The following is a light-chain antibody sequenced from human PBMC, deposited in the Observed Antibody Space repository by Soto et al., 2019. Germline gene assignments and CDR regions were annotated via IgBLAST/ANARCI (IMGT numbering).Light chain of an antibody. CDR3: QQHRNWPRIT. CDR1: QSVDIY. CDR2: DAS. J-gene: IGKJ5*01. Sequence: ETVLTQSPATLSLSPGQRATLSCRASQSVDIYLAWYQQKPGQAPRLLIYDASKMATGIPARFSGSGSGTAFTPTISSIEHEDFATYYCQQHRNWPRITFGQGTRLDIK. V-gene: IGKV3-11*01.